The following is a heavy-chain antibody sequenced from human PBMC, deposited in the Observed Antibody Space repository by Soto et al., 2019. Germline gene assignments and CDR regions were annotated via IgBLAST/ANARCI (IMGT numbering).Heavy chain of an antibody. CDR2: INPNSGGT. V-gene: IGHV1-2*04. CDR1: GYTFTGYY. D-gene: IGHD1-20*01. CDR3: ARDRITGSHFDAFDI. Sequence: GASVKVSCKASGYTFTGYYMHWVRQAPGQGLEWMGWINPNSGGTNYAQKFQGWVTMTRDTSISTAYMELSRLRSDDTAVYYCARDRITGSHFDAFDIWGQGTMVTVSS. J-gene: IGHJ3*02.